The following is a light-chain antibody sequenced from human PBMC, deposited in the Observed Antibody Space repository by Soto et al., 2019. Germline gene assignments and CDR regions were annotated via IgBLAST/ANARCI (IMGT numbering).Light chain of an antibody. CDR1: QSVSSY. Sequence: IVLTHSPSTLSSSTWDRATITCRASQSVSSYLAWYQQKPGKAPKLLIYAASTWPSGIPARFSGSGSGTDFTLTIGSLGPEDFAVYYCQQRNSSPPINFGQGTRLEIK. CDR3: QQRNSSPPIN. V-gene: IGKV3-11*01. J-gene: IGKJ5*01. CDR2: AAS.